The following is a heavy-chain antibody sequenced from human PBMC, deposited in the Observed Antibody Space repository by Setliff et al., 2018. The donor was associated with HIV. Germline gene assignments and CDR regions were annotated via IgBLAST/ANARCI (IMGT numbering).Heavy chain of an antibody. CDR1: GGSISSNNYY. V-gene: IGHV4-39*07. D-gene: IGHD6-6*01. Sequence: SETLSLTCTVSGGSISSNNYYWGWIRQPPGKGLEWIGSIFYSETVYYGGRTYYSPSLKSRVTISVDTSKNQFSLKLSSVTAADTAVYYCAGEAWTSYRSSSGYYYYYMDVWGKGTTVTVSS. CDR2: IFYSETVYYGGRT. J-gene: IGHJ6*03. CDR3: AGEAWTSYRSSSGYYYYYMDV.